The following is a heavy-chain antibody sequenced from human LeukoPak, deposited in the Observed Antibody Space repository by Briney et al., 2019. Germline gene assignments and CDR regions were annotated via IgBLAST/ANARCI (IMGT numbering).Heavy chain of an antibody. Sequence: PGGSLRLSCAASGFTFSSYGMHWVRQAPGKGLEWVAFIRYDGSNKYYADSVKGRFTISGDNSKNTLYLQMNSLRAEDTAVYYCAKDAKGYIVVVVAVSYGMDVWGQGTTVTVSS. CDR2: IRYDGSNK. CDR3: AKDAKGYIVVVVAVSYGMDV. CDR1: GFTFSSYG. D-gene: IGHD2-15*01. V-gene: IGHV3-30*02. J-gene: IGHJ6*02.